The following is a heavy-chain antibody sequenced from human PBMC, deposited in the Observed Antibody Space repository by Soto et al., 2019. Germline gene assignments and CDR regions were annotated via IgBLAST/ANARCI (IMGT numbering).Heavy chain of an antibody. CDR2: IIPILGTA. V-gene: IGHV1-69*10. J-gene: IGHJ4*02. CDR1: GGTFSSYA. D-gene: IGHD1-26*01. Sequence: ASVKVSCKASGGTFSSYAISWVRQAPGQGLEWMGGIIPILGTANYAQKFQGRVTITADKSTSTAYMELSSLRSEDTAVYYCARPRTWGRYYFDYWGQGTLVTVSS. CDR3: ARPRTWGRYYFDY.